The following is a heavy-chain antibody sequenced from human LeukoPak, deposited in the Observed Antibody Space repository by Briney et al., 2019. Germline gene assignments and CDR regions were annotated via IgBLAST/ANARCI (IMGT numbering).Heavy chain of an antibody. CDR2: ISGSGGTT. CDR1: GFTFSSYA. J-gene: IGHJ4*02. Sequence: PGGSLRLSCAASGFTFSSYAMSWVRQAPGQGLEWVSAISGSGGTTYHAYSVKGRFSISRDNSKNTLFLQMTSLRAEDTAIYFCAKAADSSWFRGLDYWGQGTLVTVSS. D-gene: IGHD6-13*01. V-gene: IGHV3-23*01. CDR3: AKAADSSWFRGLDY.